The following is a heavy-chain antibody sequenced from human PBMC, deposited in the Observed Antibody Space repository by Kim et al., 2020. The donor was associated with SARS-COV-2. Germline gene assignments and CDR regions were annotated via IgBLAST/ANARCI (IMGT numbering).Heavy chain of an antibody. V-gene: IGHV3-66*01. J-gene: IGHJ3*02. CDR3: ARVKSNAFDI. CDR1: GFTVSSNY. Sequence: GGSLRLSCAASGFTVSSNYMTWVRQAPGKGLEWVSVIYSGGTTYYADYVKGRFTISRDNSKNTLYLQMNSLRAEDTAVYYCARVKSNAFDIWGQGTMVTVSS. CDR2: IYSGGTT.